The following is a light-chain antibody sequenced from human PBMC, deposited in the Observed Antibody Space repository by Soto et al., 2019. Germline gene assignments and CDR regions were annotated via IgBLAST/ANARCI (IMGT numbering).Light chain of an antibody. V-gene: IGKV3-20*01. CDR2: AAS. CDR3: QQYGRT. J-gene: IGKJ5*01. Sequence: EIVLTQSPGTLSLSPGERATLSCSASQTMSTNYLAWYQQKPGQPPRLLIYAASNRATGIPDRFSGSGSGTDFTLTISRLEPEDFALYFCQQYGRTFGQGTRLEIK. CDR1: QTMSTNY.